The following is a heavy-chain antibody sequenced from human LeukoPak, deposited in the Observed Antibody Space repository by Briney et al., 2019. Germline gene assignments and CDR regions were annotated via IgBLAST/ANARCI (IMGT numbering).Heavy chain of an antibody. V-gene: IGHV3-30*02. CDR1: GFTFSIYD. D-gene: IGHD4/OR15-4a*01. CDR2: IQYDGSHK. Sequence: GGSLRLSCAASGFTFSIYDMHWVRQAPGKGLEWVSFIQYDGSHKNYVDSVKGRFTISRDNSRNTLCLQMFSLRAEDTAVYFCAKDLTLWGQGTVVTVSS. J-gene: IGHJ3*01. CDR3: AKDLTL.